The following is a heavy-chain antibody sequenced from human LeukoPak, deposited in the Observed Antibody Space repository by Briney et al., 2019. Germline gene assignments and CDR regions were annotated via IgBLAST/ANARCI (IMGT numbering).Heavy chain of an antibody. CDR2: ISYDGSNK. D-gene: IGHD2-15*01. CDR3: AREGYCSGGSCSNRLDY. CDR1: GFTFSSYW. J-gene: IGHJ4*02. V-gene: IGHV3-30-3*01. Sequence: GGSLRLSCGASGFTFSSYWMHWVRQAPGKGLEWVAVISYDGSNKYYADSVKGRFTISRDNSKNTLYLQMNSLRAEDTAVYYCAREGYCSGGSCSNRLDYWGQGTLVTVSS.